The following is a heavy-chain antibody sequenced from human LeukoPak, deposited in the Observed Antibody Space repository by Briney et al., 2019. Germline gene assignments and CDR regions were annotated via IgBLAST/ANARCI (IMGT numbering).Heavy chain of an antibody. V-gene: IGHV3-21*06. Sequence: GGSLRISCAASGFPFSSYNMNWVRQAPGKGLEWVSYITSSSSIFYADSVKGRFTISRDNAMNSLYLQMNSLRAEDTAVYYCVRDPLGGHFDYWGQGTLVTVSS. J-gene: IGHJ4*02. CDR2: ITSSSSI. CDR3: VRDPLGGHFDY. CDR1: GFPFSSYN.